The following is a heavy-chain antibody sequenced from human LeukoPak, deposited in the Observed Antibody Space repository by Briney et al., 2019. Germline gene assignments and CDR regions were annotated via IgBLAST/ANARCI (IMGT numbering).Heavy chain of an antibody. Sequence: GGALRLSCPVSGFTFSSYAMSWVRQAPGGGLEWVSVISTSGESAYYAESVKGRSSISRDNSKNTLYLQMNSLRAEDTAVYYCAKDRGSGYNYFDYWGREPWSPSPQ. CDR3: AKDRGSGYNYFDY. D-gene: IGHD3-22*01. V-gene: IGHV3-23*01. J-gene: IGHJ4*02. CDR1: GFTFSSYA. CDR2: ISTSGESA.